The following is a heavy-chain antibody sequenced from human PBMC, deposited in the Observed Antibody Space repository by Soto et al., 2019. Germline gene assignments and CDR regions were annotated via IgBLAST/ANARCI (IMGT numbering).Heavy chain of an antibody. CDR3: ARGNGYPTRFDY. V-gene: IGHV3-53*01. CDR1: GFSVSSNY. J-gene: IGHJ4*02. CDR2: TYSGGNT. D-gene: IGHD5-18*01. Sequence: EVQLVESGGGLIQPGGSLRLSCAASGFSVSSNYMSWVRQAPGKGLEWVSVTYSGGNTYYEDSVKGRFTITRDNSKNTLYLQMNSLRAEETAVYYCARGNGYPTRFDYWGQGTLVTVSS.